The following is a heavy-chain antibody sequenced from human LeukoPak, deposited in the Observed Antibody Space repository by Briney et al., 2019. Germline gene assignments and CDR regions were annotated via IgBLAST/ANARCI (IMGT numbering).Heavy chain of an antibody. Sequence: EASVKVSCKASGYIFTGYYMHWVRQAPGQGLEWMGRIIPILGIANYAQKFQGRVTITADKSTSTAYMELSSLRSEDTAVYYCARGFGYSYGYPPDYWGQGTLVTVSS. J-gene: IGHJ4*02. CDR3: ARGFGYSYGYPPDY. CDR2: IIPILGIA. V-gene: IGHV1-69*04. D-gene: IGHD5-18*01. CDR1: GYIFTGYY.